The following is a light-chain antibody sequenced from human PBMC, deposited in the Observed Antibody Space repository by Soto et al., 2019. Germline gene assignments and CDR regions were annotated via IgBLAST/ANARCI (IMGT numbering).Light chain of an antibody. CDR3: QQANSFPRT. V-gene: IGKV1-12*01. J-gene: IGKJ3*01. Sequence: DLQMTQSPYSVSASVGDRVTITCRASQGIAAALAWYQQKPGKAPKLLIYGTSTLVSGVPSRFSGSTSGTDFTLTINSLQPEDFATYYCQQANSFPRTFGPGTKVDIK. CDR1: QGIAAA. CDR2: GTS.